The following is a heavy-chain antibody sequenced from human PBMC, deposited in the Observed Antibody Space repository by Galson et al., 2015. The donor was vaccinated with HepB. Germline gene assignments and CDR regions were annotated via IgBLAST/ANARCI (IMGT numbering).Heavy chain of an antibody. V-gene: IGHV3-9*01. CDR1: GFTFDDYS. D-gene: IGHD6-19*01. J-gene: IGHJ4*02. CDR3: AKDLDSGGYRSGRGNADY. Sequence: SLRLSCAASGFTFDDYSMHWVRQAPGKGLVWVSGISWNSGSISYADSVKGRFTISRDNAKNSLYLQMNSLRAEDTAMYYCAKDLDSGGYRSGRGNADYWGQGTLVTVSS. CDR2: ISWNSGSI.